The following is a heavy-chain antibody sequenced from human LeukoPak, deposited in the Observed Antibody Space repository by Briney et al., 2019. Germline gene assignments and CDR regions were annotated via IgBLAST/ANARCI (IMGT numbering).Heavy chain of an antibody. Sequence: ASVKVSCKASGYTFTSYAVHWVRQAPGQRLEWMGWMNPNSGNTGYAQKFQGRVTITRNTSISTAYMELSSLRSEDTAVYYCARGDILRTFDYWGQGTLVTVSS. CDR2: MNPNSGNT. CDR3: ARGDILRTFDY. J-gene: IGHJ4*02. CDR1: GYTFTSYA. V-gene: IGHV1-8*03. D-gene: IGHD3-9*01.